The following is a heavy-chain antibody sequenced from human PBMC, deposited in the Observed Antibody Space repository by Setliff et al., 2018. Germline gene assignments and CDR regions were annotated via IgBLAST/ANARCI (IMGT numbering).Heavy chain of an antibody. CDR2: IRYDGSNK. CDR3: AKDHIPDY. D-gene: IGHD2-21*01. V-gene: IGHV3-30*02. Sequence: LRLSCAASGFTFSTYGMQWVRQAPGKGLEWVALIRYDGSNKYYADSVKGRFTISRDNSKNTLYLQMNSLRTEDTAVYYCAKDHIPDYWGQGTLVTVSS. J-gene: IGHJ4*02. CDR1: GFTFSTYG.